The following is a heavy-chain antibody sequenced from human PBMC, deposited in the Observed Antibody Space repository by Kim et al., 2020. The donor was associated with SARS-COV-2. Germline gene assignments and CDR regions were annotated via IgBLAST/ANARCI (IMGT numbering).Heavy chain of an antibody. D-gene: IGHD3-10*01. CDR1: GFTFSSYG. J-gene: IGHJ4*02. V-gene: IGHV3-33*08. Sequence: GGSLRLSCAASGFTFSSYGMHWVRQAPGKGLEWVAVIWYDGSNKYYADSVKGRFTISRDNSKNTLYLQMNSLRAEDTAVYYCARDMYYGSGSYGGFDYWGQGTLVTVSS. CDR2: IWYDGSNK. CDR3: ARDMYYGSGSYGGFDY.